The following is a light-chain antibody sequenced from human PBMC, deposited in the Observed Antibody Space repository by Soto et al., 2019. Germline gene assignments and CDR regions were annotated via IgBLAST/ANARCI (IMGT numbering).Light chain of an antibody. CDR2: DAS. Sequence: EIVLTQSPATLSLSPGERATLSYRASQSVSSYLAWYQQKPGQAPRLLIYDASSRATGIPARFSGSGSGTDFTLTISSLEPEDFAVYYCQQRSNWPPTFGPGTKVDIK. V-gene: IGKV3-11*01. CDR1: QSVSSY. CDR3: QQRSNWPPT. J-gene: IGKJ3*01.